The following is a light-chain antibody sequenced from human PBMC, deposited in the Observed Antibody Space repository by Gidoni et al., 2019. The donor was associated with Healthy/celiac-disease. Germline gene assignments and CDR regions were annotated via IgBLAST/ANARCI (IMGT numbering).Light chain of an antibody. CDR2: GAS. V-gene: IGKV3-20*01. J-gene: IGKJ2*01. Sequence: VFTQSPGTLSLSPGQRATLSCRASQSVSSSYLAWYQQKPGQAPRLLIYGASSRATGITDRFSGSGSGTDFTLTISRLEPEDFAVYYCQQYGSSPLYTFGQGTKLEIK. CDR1: QSVSSSY. CDR3: QQYGSSPLYT.